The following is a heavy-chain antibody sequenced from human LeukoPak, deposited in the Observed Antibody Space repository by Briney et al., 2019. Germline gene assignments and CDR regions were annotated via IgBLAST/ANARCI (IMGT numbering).Heavy chain of an antibody. CDR2: IYPGDSDT. CDR3: ARTTIAAAAYFDY. V-gene: IGHV5-51*01. D-gene: IGHD6-13*01. Sequence: PGESLKISCKGSGYSFTSYWIGWVRQMPGKGLEWMGIIYPGDSDTRYSPSFQGQVTISADKSISTAYLQWSSPKASDTAMYYCARTTIAAAAYFDYWGQGTLVTVSS. CDR1: GYSFTSYW. J-gene: IGHJ4*02.